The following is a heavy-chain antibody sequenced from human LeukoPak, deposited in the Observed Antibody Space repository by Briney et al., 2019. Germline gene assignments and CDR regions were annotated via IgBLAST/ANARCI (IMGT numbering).Heavy chain of an antibody. CDR3: AKPYYYGSRSYMDY. J-gene: IGHJ4*02. D-gene: IGHD3-10*01. CDR2: ISYDGSNT. V-gene: IGHV3-30*18. Sequence: PGWSLRLSCAASGFTFSSYGMHWVRQAPGKGLEWVAVISYDGSNTYYADSVKGRFTISRDNSKNKLYLQMNSLRAEDTAVYYGAKPYYYGSRSYMDYWGQGTLVTVSS. CDR1: GFTFSSYG.